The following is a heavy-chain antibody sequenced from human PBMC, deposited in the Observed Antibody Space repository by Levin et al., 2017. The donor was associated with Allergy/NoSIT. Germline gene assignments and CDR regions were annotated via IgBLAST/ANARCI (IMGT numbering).Heavy chain of an antibody. J-gene: IGHJ1*01. CDR2: ISSSSSYI. Sequence: LSLTCAASGFTFSSYSMNWVRQAPGKGLEWVSSISSSSSYIYYADSVKGRFTRDNAKNSLYLQMNSLRAEDTAVYYCARGQGGYCSSTSCLVAEYFQHWGQGTLVTVSS. CDR1: GFTFSSYS. V-gene: IGHV3-21*01. CDR3: ARGQGGYCSSTSCLVAEYFQH. D-gene: IGHD2-2*01.